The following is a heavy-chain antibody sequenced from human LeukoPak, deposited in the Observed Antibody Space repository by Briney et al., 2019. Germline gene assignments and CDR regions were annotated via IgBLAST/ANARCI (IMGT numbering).Heavy chain of an antibody. Sequence: PGGSLRLSCAASGFTFSSYSMNWVRQAPGKGLEWVSSISSSSSYIYYADSVRGRFTISRDNARKSLYLQMDSLRAEDTAVYYCARGSHGVAATDTAFDYWGQGTLVAVSS. CDR2: ISSSSSYI. CDR3: ARGSHGVAATDTAFDY. D-gene: IGHD6-25*01. CDR1: GFTFSSYS. J-gene: IGHJ4*02. V-gene: IGHV3-21*01.